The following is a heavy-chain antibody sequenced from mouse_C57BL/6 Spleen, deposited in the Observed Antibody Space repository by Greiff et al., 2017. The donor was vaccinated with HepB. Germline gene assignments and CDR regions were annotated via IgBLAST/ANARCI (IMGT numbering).Heavy chain of an antibody. CDR2: IYPGDGDT. CDR1: GYAFSSYW. J-gene: IGHJ2*01. CDR3: ALIYDGYPCY. D-gene: IGHD2-3*01. V-gene: IGHV1-80*01. Sequence: VMLVESGAELVKPGASVKISCKASGYAFSSYWMNWVKQRPGKGLEWIGQIYPGDGDTNYNGKFKGKATLTADKSSSTAYMQLSSLTSEDSAVYFCALIYDGYPCYWGQGTTLTVSS.